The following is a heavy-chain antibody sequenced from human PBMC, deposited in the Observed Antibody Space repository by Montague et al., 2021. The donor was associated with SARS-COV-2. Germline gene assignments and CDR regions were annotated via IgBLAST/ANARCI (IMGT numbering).Heavy chain of an antibody. CDR1: GGSFSGYY. V-gene: IGHV4-34*01. CDR2: INHSGST. CDR3: ARGPTNNIGMVATSLDY. J-gene: IGHJ4*02. D-gene: IGHD5-12*01. Sequence: SETLSLTCAVYGGSFSGYYWNWIRQPPGKGLEWIGEINHSGSTNYNPSLKSRATISVDTSNNQFSLKLTSVTAADPAVYYCARGPTNNIGMVATSLDYWGQGTLVTVSS.